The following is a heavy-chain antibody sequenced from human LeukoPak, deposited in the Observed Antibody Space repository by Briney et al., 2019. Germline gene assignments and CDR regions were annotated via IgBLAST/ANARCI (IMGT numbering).Heavy chain of an antibody. CDR2: INPNSGGT. CDR3: GNPIPKEGNEGGPLVY. Sequence: ASVKVSCKSSGYTFTSYGISWVRHPPGQGLEWMGRINPNSGGTNYAQKSHGRVTMTRDTSISTAYMVLSRLRSDDTTAFFYGNPIPKEGNEGGPLVYWGQGAMVTVSS. V-gene: IGHV1-2*06. J-gene: IGHJ4*02. CDR1: GYTFTSYG.